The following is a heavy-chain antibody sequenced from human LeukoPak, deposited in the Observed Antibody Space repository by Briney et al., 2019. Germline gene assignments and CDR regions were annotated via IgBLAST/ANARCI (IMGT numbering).Heavy chain of an antibody. CDR3: ARDFRNYYDSSWHVDY. V-gene: IGHV1-46*01. J-gene: IGHJ4*02. D-gene: IGHD3-22*01. Sequence: ASVKVSCKASGYTFTSYYMHWVRQAPGQGLEWMGIINPSGGSTSYAQKFQGRVTMTRDTSTSTVYMELSSLRSEDTAVYYCARDFRNYYDSSWHVDYWGQGTLVTVSS. CDR2: INPSGGST. CDR1: GYTFTSYY.